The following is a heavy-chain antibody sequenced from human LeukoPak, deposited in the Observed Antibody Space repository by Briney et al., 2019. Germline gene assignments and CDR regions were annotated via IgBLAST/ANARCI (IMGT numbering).Heavy chain of an antibody. CDR3: ARLTYYDFWSGYSRAGSYYFDY. D-gene: IGHD3-3*01. Sequence: ASVKVSCKASGYTFTSYGISWVRQAPGQGLEWMGWISAYNGNTNYAQKLQGRVTMTTDTSTGTAYMELRSLRSDDTAVYYCARLTYYDFWSGYSRAGSYYFDYWGQGTLVTVSS. CDR1: GYTFTSYG. CDR2: ISAYNGNT. V-gene: IGHV1-18*01. J-gene: IGHJ4*02.